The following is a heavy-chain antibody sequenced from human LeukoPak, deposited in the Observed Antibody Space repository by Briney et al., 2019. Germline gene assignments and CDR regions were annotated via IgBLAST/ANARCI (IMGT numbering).Heavy chain of an antibody. Sequence: PSETLSLTCTVSGGSMRTYYWSWIRQPAGKGLEWIGRIYTSGTTNYNPSLKSRVTMSVDTSKNQFSLKLSSVTAADTAVYYCARAECGSDCYYFDYWGQGTLATVSS. CDR3: ARAECGSDCYYFDY. J-gene: IGHJ4*02. D-gene: IGHD2-21*01. V-gene: IGHV4-4*07. CDR2: IYTSGTT. CDR1: GGSMRTYY.